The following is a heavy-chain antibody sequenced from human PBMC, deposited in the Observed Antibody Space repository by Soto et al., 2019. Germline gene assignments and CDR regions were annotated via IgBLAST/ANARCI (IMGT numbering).Heavy chain of an antibody. Sequence: QVQLQESGPGLVKPSETMSLTCTVSGVSLSNSYCSWARQPPGKGLEWIGHIWTSGSTNYNPSLRSRVTLSLDTSKNQVSLQLSSVTATDTAVYYCAKGGGSYTTGWYNDYWGQGTLVTVSS. V-gene: IGHV4-4*08. J-gene: IGHJ4*02. D-gene: IGHD6-19*01. CDR3: AKGGGSYTTGWYNDY. CDR2: IWTSGST. CDR1: GVSLSNSY.